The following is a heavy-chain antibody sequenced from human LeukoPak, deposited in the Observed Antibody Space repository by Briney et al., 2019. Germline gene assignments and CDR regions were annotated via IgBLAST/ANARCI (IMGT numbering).Heavy chain of an antibody. CDR1: GFTFSSYS. V-gene: IGHV3-48*04. J-gene: IGHJ5*02. Sequence: GGSLRLSCAASGFTFSSYSMNWVRQAPGKGLEWVSYISSSSSTIYYADSVKGRFTISRDNAKNSLYLQMNSLRAEDTAVYYCAKKLYLQTGSNWFDPWGQGTLVTVSS. D-gene: IGHD2-2*02. CDR3: AKKLYLQTGSNWFDP. CDR2: ISSSSSTI.